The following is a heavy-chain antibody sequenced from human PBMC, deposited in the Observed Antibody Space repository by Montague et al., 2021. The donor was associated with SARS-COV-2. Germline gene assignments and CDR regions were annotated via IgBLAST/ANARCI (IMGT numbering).Heavy chain of an antibody. J-gene: IGHJ6*02. V-gene: IGHV4-34*01. D-gene: IGHD2-2*01. Sequence: ETLSLTCAVYGGSFSGYYWGWIRQHPGKGLEWNGEINQSGSTNYNPSRKGRVTIAVDTSKDQFSLKLSSVTAADTAAYFCARGFRSVVPAVLGVAFYYYFDMDVWGQGTLVTVSS. CDR2: INQSGST. CDR3: ARGFRSVVPAVLGVAFYYYFDMDV. CDR1: GGSFSGYY.